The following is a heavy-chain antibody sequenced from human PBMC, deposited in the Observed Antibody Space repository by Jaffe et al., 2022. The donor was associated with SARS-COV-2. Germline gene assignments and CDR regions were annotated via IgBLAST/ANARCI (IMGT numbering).Heavy chain of an antibody. CDR3: ARGGNYYDSSGSHNWFDP. J-gene: IGHJ5*02. CDR2: IIPIFGTA. D-gene: IGHD3-22*01. CDR1: GGTFSSYA. V-gene: IGHV1-69*01. Sequence: QVQLVQSGAEVKKPGSSVKVSCKASGGTFSSYAISWVRQAPGQGLEWMGGIIPIFGTANYAQKFQGRVTITADESTSTAYMELSSLRSEDTAVYYCARGGNYYDSSGSHNWFDPWGQGTLVTVSS.